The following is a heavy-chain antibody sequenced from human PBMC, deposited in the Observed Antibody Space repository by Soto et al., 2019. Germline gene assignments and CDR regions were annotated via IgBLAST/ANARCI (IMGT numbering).Heavy chain of an antibody. D-gene: IGHD2-15*01. Sequence: ETLSLTCAVSGYSISNAYYWGWVRQSPGLGLEFIGSIRHTGGTYYNPSFNSRVTISAHMSNNQFSLKLYSVTAADTAVYYCARLDLGWPFDHWGQGTLVTVSS. V-gene: IGHV4-38-2*01. CDR1: GYSISNAYY. CDR3: ARLDLGWPFDH. CDR2: IRHTGGT. J-gene: IGHJ4*02.